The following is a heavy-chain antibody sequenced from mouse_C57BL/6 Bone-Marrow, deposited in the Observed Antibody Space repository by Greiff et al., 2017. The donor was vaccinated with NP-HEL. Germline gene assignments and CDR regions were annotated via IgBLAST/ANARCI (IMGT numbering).Heavy chain of an antibody. CDR2: ISSGSSTI. Sequence: EVKLMESGGGLVKPGGSLKLSCAASGFTFSDYGMHWVRQAPEKGLEWVAYISSGSSTIYYADTVKGRFTISRDNAKNTLCLKMTSLRSEDTAMYYCERDYGSGTWCAYWGQGTLVTVSA. V-gene: IGHV5-17*01. D-gene: IGHD1-1*01. CDR1: GFTFSDYG. J-gene: IGHJ3*01. CDR3: ERDYGSGTWCAY.